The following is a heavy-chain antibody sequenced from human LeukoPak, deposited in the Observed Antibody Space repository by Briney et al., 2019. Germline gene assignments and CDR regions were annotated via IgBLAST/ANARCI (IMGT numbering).Heavy chain of an antibody. CDR2: ISSSGSTI. CDR3: ARDPERLTVDY. J-gene: IGHJ4*02. D-gene: IGHD3-9*01. CDR1: GFTFRDYY. V-gene: IGHV3-11*01. Sequence: GSLTLSCTASGFTFRDYYMSWIRQAPGKGLEWVSYISSSGSTIYYADSVKGRFTISRDNAKNSLYLQMNSLRAEDTAVYYCARDPERLTVDYWGQGTLVTVSS.